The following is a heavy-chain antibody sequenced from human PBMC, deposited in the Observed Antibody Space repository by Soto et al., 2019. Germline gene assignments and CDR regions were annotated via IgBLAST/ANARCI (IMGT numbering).Heavy chain of an antibody. J-gene: IGHJ4*01. CDR2: ISRSSSDI. CDR1: GFTFSTYS. V-gene: IGHV3-21*01. D-gene: IGHD6-19*01. Sequence: PGGSLRLSCAASGFTFSTYSMNWVRQAPGKGLEWVSSISRSSSDIFYADSVKGRFTISRDNAKNSLFLQMDSLRADDSAVYYCARAHVMVVAGSTFDYWGHGTLVTVSS. CDR3: ARAHVMVVAGSTFDY.